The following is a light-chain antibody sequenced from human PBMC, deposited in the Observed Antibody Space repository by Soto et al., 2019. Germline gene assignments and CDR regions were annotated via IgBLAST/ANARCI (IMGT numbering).Light chain of an antibody. J-gene: IGLJ2*01. CDR1: SSNIGSHT. CDR2: NYN. Sequence: QSVLTQPPLASGTPGQRVSISCSGSSSNIGSHTVNWYQQLPGTTPKLLIYNYNQRPSGVPDRFSGSWSGTSASLAISGLQSEDEADYYCAGWDDSLNGVVFGGGTKLTVL. V-gene: IGLV1-44*01. CDR3: AGWDDSLNGVV.